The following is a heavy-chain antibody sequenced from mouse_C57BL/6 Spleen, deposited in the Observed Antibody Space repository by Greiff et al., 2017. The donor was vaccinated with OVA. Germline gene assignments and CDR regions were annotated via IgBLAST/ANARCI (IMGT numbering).Heavy chain of an antibody. CDR1: GYTFTSYW. Sequence: QVQLKQPGAELVKPGASVKLSCKASGYTFTSYWMHWVKQRPGQGLEWIGMIHPNSGSTNYNEKFKSKATLTVDNSSSTAYMQLSSLTSEDSAVYYCARSHDAKDYWGQGTSVTVSS. CDR2: IHPNSGST. J-gene: IGHJ4*01. CDR3: ARSHDAKDY. V-gene: IGHV1-64*01.